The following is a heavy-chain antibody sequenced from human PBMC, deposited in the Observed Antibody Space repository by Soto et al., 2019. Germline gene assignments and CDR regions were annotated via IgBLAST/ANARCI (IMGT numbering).Heavy chain of an antibody. Sequence: SSETLSLTCAVYGGSFSGYYWSWIRQPPGKGLEWIGEINHSGSTNYNPSLKSRVTISVDTSKNQFSLKLSSVTAADTAVYYCATLRGVAPHSGSPLDYWGQGTLVTVSS. CDR2: INHSGST. D-gene: IGHD2-15*01. V-gene: IGHV4-34*01. CDR3: ATLRGVAPHSGSPLDY. J-gene: IGHJ4*02. CDR1: GGSFSGYY.